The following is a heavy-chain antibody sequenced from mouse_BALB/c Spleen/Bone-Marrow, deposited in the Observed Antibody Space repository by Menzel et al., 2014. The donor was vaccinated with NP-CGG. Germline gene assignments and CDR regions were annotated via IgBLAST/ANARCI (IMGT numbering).Heavy chain of an antibody. D-gene: IGHD4-1*02. CDR1: GYTFXTYW. CDR2: VLPGSGST. J-gene: IGHJ4*01. Sequence: VHLVESGAELMKPGASVKISCKATGYTFXTYWIEWVKQRPGHGLEWIGEVLPGSGSTKYNEKFKGKATFTADTSSNTAYIQLSSPTSEDSGVYYCARWGNSRSMDYWGQGTSVTVSS. V-gene: IGHV1-9*01. CDR3: ARWGNSRSMDY.